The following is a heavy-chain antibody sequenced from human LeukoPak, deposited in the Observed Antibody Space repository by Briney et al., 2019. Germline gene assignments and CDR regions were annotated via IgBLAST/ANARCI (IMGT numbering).Heavy chain of an antibody. Sequence: GRSLRLSCAASGFTFSSYGMHWVRQAPGKGLEWMAVISYDGNNKYYPDSVKGRFTISRDNSKNTLYLQIDSLRAEGTAVYYCAKDRLGTLDAFDIWGQGTMVTVS. CDR2: ISYDGNNK. V-gene: IGHV3-30*18. CDR1: GFTFSSYG. CDR3: AKDRLGTLDAFDI. J-gene: IGHJ3*02. D-gene: IGHD3-9*01.